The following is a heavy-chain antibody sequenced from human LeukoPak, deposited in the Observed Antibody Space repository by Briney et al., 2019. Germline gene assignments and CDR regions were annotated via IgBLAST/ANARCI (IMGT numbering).Heavy chain of an antibody. CDR1: GGSISSSSYY. CDR2: IYYSGST. Sequence: SESLSLTCTVSGGSISSSSYYWGWIRQPPGKGLEWIGSIYYSGSTYYNPSLKSRVTISVDTSKNQFSLKLSSVTAADTAVYYCARHSDSSGYYFDYWGQGTLVTVSS. CDR3: ARHSDSSGYYFDY. V-gene: IGHV4-39*01. D-gene: IGHD3-22*01. J-gene: IGHJ4*02.